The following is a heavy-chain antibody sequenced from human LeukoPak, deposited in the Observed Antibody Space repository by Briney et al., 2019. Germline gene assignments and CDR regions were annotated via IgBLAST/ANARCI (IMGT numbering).Heavy chain of an antibody. J-gene: IGHJ4*02. CDR1: GGSISSYY. D-gene: IGHD3-3*01. CDR2: IYYSGST. Sequence: SETLSLTCTVSGGSISSYYWSWIRQPPGKGLEWIGYIYYSGSTNYNPSLKSRVTISVDTSKNQFSLKLSSVTAADTAVYYCARVGKNFTIFGVVTHFDYWGQGTLVTVSS. CDR3: ARVGKNFTIFGVVTHFDY. V-gene: IGHV4-59*01.